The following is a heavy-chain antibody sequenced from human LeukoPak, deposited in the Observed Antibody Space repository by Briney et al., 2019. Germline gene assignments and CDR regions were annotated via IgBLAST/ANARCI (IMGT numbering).Heavy chain of an antibody. J-gene: IGHJ4*02. Sequence: GGSLRLSCAASGFTFDDYGMSWVRQAPGKGLEWVSGNNLNGGSTGYAESVKGRFTISRDNAKNSLHLQMNSLRAENRACVSFARAERELLDLAYWGQGTLVTASS. CDR3: ARAERELLDLAY. V-gene: IGHV3-20*04. CDR1: GFTFDDYG. CDR2: NNLNGGST. D-gene: IGHD1-26*01.